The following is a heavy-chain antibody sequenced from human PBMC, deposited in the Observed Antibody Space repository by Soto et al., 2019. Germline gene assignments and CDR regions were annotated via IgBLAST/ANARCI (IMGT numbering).Heavy chain of an antibody. J-gene: IGHJ5*02. D-gene: IGHD5-18*01. CDR1: GDTLSTHG. CDR3: AAGDSSDTGYH. CDR2: TIPIIGTT. V-gene: IGHV1-69*01. Sequence: QVKLVQSGSEVKKPGSSVKVSCKASGDTLSTHGISWVRQAPGHGLEWMGGTIPIIGTTDYAEKLQGRVTITADESTTKSYMELSSLRPDDTAVYYCAAGDSSDTGYHWGHRTLVTVSS.